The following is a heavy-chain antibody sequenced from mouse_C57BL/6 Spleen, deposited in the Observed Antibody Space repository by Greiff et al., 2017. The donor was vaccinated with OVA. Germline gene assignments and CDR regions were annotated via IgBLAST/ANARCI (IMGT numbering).Heavy chain of an antibody. CDR3: ARSRYGNYFDY. CDR2: IYPGDGDT. D-gene: IGHD2-10*02. CDR1: GYAFSSSW. Sequence: VMLVESGPELVKPGASVKISCKASGYAFSSSWMNWVKQRPGKGLEWIGRIYPGDGDTNYNGKFKGKATLTADKSSSTAYMQLSSLTSEDSAVYFCARSRYGNYFDYWGQGTTLTVSS. J-gene: IGHJ2*01. V-gene: IGHV1-82*01.